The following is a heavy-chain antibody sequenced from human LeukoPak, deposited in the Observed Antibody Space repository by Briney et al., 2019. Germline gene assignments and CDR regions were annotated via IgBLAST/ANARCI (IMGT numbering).Heavy chain of an antibody. D-gene: IGHD5-18*01. CDR2: ISGSGANT. Sequence: PGGSLRLSCAASAFRFNNYAMIWVRPAPGKWLEWVSAISGSGANTYSPHSVKGRFPISRANSKNPLNLPMNSLRAEDTAVYYCAKEVGYTYGPIDYWGQGTLVTVSS. CDR1: AFRFNNYA. CDR3: AKEVGYTYGPIDY. J-gene: IGHJ4*02. V-gene: IGHV3-23*01.